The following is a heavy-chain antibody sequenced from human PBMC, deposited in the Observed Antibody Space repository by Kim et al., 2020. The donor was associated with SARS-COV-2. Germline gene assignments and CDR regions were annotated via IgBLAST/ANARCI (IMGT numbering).Heavy chain of an antibody. V-gene: IGHV3-7*01. CDR3: ASSDSSSSF. D-gene: IGHD6-6*01. Sequence: VDLVKARFTIPRDNAKNPLYLQMNSLRAEDTAVYYCASSDSSSSFWGQGTLVTVSS. J-gene: IGHJ4*02.